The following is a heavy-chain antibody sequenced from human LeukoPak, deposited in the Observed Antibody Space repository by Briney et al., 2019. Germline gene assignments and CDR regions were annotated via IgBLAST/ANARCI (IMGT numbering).Heavy chain of an antibody. CDR3: ARAGLSRYFGMDV. D-gene: IGHD2-21*01. CDR2: INTDKGDK. CDR1: GYTFAAYG. V-gene: IGHV1-18*01. Sequence: ASVKVSCKASGYTFAAYGITWVRQAPGQGLEWMGWINTDKGDKKYAQPFQGRVTMTTDTSTSTAYMDLRSLRSDDTAVYYCARAGLSRYFGMDVWGQGTTVIVSS. J-gene: IGHJ6*02.